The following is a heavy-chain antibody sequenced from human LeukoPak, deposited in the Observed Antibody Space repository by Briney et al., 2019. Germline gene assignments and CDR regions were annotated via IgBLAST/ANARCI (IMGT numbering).Heavy chain of an antibody. Sequence: PGGSLQLSSAAPGFPFRDYYMSWIRPAPGKGLGGGFYISSSGSTIYYADSVKGRFTISRDNAKNSLYLQMNSLRAEDTAVYYCARYYDYVWGSYDPPQNGGRGPLVTVS. CDR2: ISSSGSTI. CDR3: ARYYDYVWGSYDPPQN. CDR1: GFPFRDYY. D-gene: IGHD3-16*01. V-gene: IGHV3-11*01. J-gene: IGHJ4*02.